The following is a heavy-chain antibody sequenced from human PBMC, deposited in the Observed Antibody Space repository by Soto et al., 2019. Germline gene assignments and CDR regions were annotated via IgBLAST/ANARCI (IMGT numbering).Heavy chain of an antibody. CDR2: IYYSGST. J-gene: IGHJ5*02. D-gene: IGHD2-15*01. Sequence: QVQLQESGPGLVKPSQTLSLTCTVSGGSISSGGYYWSWIRQHPGKGLEWIGYIYYSGSTYYNPSVKRRVTISVDTSKNQLSLKLSSVTAADTAVYYCARERECSGGSCYSNWFDPWGQGTLVTVSS. V-gene: IGHV4-31*03. CDR3: ARERECSGGSCYSNWFDP. CDR1: GGSISSGGYY.